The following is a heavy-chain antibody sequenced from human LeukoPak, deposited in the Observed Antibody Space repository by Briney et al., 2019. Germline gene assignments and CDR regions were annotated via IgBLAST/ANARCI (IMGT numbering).Heavy chain of an antibody. J-gene: IGHJ6*02. D-gene: IGHD1-26*01. Sequence: ASVKVSCKASGYSFTSYDINWVRQATGQGLEWVGSMNPNSGNTDYAQKLQGRITMTRSTSISTAYMELSSLRSEDTAVYYCATVGATLYYYYGMDVWGQGTTVTVSS. CDR3: ATVGATLYYYYGMDV. CDR2: MNPNSGNT. V-gene: IGHV1-8*01. CDR1: GYSFTSYD.